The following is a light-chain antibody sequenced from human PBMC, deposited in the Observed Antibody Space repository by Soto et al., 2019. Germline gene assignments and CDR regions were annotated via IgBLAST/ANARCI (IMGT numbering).Light chain of an antibody. CDR3: QQYNSWYT. CDR1: QSISSW. CDR2: DAS. Sequence: DIQMTQSPSTLSASVGDRVTITCRASQSISSWLAWYQQKPGKAPKLLIYDASSLESGVPSRFSGSGSGTEFTLTISILQPDDFATYYCQQYNSWYTFGQGTKLELK. V-gene: IGKV1-5*01. J-gene: IGKJ2*01.